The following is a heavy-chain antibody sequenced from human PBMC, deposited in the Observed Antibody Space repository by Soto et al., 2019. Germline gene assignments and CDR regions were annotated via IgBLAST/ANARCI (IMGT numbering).Heavy chain of an antibody. V-gene: IGHV4-59*08. D-gene: IGHD4-17*01. CDR3: ARSTTVPTWGWFDP. Sequence: QVQLQESGPGLVKPSETLSLTCTVSGGSISSYYWGWIRQPPGKGREWIGYIYYSGSTNYNPSLKSRVTISVDTSKNQFSLKLSSVTAADTAVYYCARSTTVPTWGWFDPWGQGTLVTVSS. CDR1: GGSISSYY. CDR2: IYYSGST. J-gene: IGHJ5*02.